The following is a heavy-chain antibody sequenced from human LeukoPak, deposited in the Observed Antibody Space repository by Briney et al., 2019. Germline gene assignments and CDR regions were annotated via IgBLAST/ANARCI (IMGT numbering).Heavy chain of an antibody. CDR3: ARGMGARITMVRGVSRPFDY. Sequence: PSGTLSLTCAVSGGSISSSNWWSLVRQPPGKGLEWIGEIYHSGSTNYNPSLKSRVTISVDKSKNQFSLKLSSVTAADTAVYYCARGMGARITMVRGVSRPFDYWGQGTLVTVSS. CDR2: IYHSGST. V-gene: IGHV4-4*02. D-gene: IGHD3-10*01. J-gene: IGHJ4*02. CDR1: GGSISSSNW.